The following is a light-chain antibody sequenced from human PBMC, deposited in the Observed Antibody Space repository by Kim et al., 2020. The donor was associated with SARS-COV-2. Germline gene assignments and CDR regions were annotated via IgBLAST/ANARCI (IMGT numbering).Light chain of an antibody. CDR1: SSDVGGYDH. J-gene: IGLJ2*01. V-gene: IGLV2-14*03. CDR3: SSYTATTTLV. CDR2: DVS. Sequence: GQSITISCTGTSSDVGGYDHVSWYQQYPGKAPPLMIYDVSHRPSGVSNRFSGSKSGKTASLTISGLQAEDEADYYCSSYTATTTLVFGGGTQLTVL.